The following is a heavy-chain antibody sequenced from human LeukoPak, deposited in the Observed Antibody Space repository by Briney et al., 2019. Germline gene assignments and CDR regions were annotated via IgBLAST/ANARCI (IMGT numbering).Heavy chain of an antibody. Sequence: SETLSLTCTVSGGSISSRSYCWGWIRQPPGKGLEWVGSWYYSGSTYYNPSLKSRVTISVDTSKNQCSLKLSSVTAADTAVYYCGSLPDRKYAFDNWGQGTMVTVFS. J-gene: IGHJ3*02. CDR1: GGSISSRSYC. CDR3: GSLPDRKYAFDN. V-gene: IGHV4-39*01. CDR2: WYYSGST. D-gene: IGHD1-14*01.